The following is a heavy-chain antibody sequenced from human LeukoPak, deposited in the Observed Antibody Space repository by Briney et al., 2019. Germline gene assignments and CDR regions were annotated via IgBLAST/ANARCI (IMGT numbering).Heavy chain of an antibody. V-gene: IGHV3-11*01. CDR3: AKEYYYDSSGSASWFDP. J-gene: IGHJ5*02. Sequence: PGGSLRLSCAASGFTFSDYYMSWIRQAPGKGLEWVSYISSSGSTIYYADSVKGRFTISRDNSKNTLYLQMNSLRAEDTAVYYCAKEYYYDSSGSASWFDPWGQGTLVTVSS. D-gene: IGHD3-22*01. CDR2: ISSSGSTI. CDR1: GFTFSDYY.